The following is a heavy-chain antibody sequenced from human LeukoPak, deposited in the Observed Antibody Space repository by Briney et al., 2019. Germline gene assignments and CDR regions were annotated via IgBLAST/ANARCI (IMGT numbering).Heavy chain of an antibody. D-gene: IGHD3/OR15-3a*01. J-gene: IGHJ4*02. CDR3: ASIKKWTQTVSFDH. V-gene: IGHV4-39*01. CDR1: GGSNINSGHY. CDR2: ISYSGTT. Sequence: SETLSLTCTVSGGSNINSGHYWGWIRQPPGKGLEWIGHISYSGTTYYNPSLKSPVTIYVDTSKNQFSLRLSSVTAADTAFYYCASIKKWTQTVSFDHWGQGMLITVSS.